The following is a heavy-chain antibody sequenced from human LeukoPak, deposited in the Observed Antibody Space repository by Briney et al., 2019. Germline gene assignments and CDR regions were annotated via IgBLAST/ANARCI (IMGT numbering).Heavy chain of an antibody. Sequence: ASVKVSCKASGYTLTNYDINWVRQAAGQGHEWMGWMNPNSGDTDYVEKFQGRVTMTRDTSMNTAYMELSSLRSDDTAVYYCTRSGFGGGVHFDYWGQGTPVTVSS. V-gene: IGHV1-8*01. CDR2: MNPNSGDT. CDR3: TRSGFGGGVHFDY. J-gene: IGHJ4*02. D-gene: IGHD3-16*01. CDR1: GYTLTNYD.